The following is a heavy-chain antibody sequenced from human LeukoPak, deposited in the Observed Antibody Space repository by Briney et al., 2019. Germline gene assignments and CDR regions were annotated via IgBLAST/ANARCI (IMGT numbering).Heavy chain of an antibody. Sequence: GASVKVSCKASGYIFTSYYIHWVRQAPGQGLEWMGIINPSDGNTNYAQKFQGRVTMTRDTSTSTVYMELRSLRSDDTAVYYCARDLVVVTAIPVGLDYWGQGTLVTVSS. D-gene: IGHD2-21*02. CDR2: INPSDGNT. J-gene: IGHJ4*02. V-gene: IGHV1-46*01. CDR1: GYIFTSYY. CDR3: ARDLVVVTAIPVGLDY.